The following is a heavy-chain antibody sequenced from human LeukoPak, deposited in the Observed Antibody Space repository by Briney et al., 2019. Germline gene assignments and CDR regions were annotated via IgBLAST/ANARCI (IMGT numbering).Heavy chain of an antibody. V-gene: IGHV3-53*01. J-gene: IGHJ2*01. CDR3: ARDKVACSSTSCHYWYFDL. CDR1: GFTVSSNY. CDR2: IYSGGST. Sequence: GGSLILSCAASGFTVSSNYMSWVRQAPGKGLEWVSVIYSGGSTYYADSVKGRFTISNDNSKNTLYLQMNSLRAEDTAVYYCARDKVACSSTSCHYWYFDLWGRGTLVTVSS. D-gene: IGHD2-2*01.